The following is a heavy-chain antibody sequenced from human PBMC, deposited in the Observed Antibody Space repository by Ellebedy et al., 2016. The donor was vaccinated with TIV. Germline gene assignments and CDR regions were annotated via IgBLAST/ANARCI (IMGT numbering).Heavy chain of an antibody. V-gene: IGHV3-74*01. CDR1: GFTFSSYW. CDR2: LDSDGSRT. D-gene: IGHD3-22*01. Sequence: PGGSLRLSCAASGFTFSSYWMHWVRQAPGKGLEWVSRLDSDGSRTSYADTVRCRFTIPRDNAKNTLYLQMNSLRAEDTAVYYCARGAPYESSGADYWGQGTLVTVSS. J-gene: IGHJ4*02. CDR3: ARGAPYESSGADY.